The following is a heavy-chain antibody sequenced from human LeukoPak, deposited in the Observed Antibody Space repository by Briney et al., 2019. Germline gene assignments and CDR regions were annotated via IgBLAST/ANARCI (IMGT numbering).Heavy chain of an antibody. V-gene: IGHV1-2*02. CDR1: GYTFTDYY. J-gene: IGHJ4*02. CDR3: ARRSEVGASTKMGFDY. CDR2: IDPKNGDT. Sequence: ASVNVPCQAFGYTFTDYYIHWVRHAPGPGLEWMGWIDPKNGDTRYAQTVPGRVTLTRDTPISTAYMELSRVRSDDTAVYGCARRSEVGASTKMGFDYRGQGALVTGSS. D-gene: IGHD1-26*01.